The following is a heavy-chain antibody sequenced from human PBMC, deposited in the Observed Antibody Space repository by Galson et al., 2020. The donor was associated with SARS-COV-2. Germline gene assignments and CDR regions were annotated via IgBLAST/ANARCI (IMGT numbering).Heavy chain of an antibody. D-gene: IGHD6-13*01. J-gene: IGHJ4*02. CDR3: ANLGGGGAGSSWFRPEY. CDR1: GLTFSVYG. Sequence: GGSLRLSCAASGLTFSVYGMHWVRQAPGKGLEWVAMIWFDGRKEYYADSLKGRFSISRDNSKNTLYLQMNGLGVDDTAFYYCANLGGGGAGSSWFRPEYWAQGGLVTVSS. CDR2: IWFDGRKE. V-gene: IGHV3-33*06.